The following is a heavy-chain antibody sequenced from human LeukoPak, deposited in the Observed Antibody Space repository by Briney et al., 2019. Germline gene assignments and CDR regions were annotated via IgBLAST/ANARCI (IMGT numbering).Heavy chain of an antibody. J-gene: IGHJ4*02. D-gene: IGHD3-22*01. V-gene: IGHV4-39*01. Sequence: KTSETLSLTCTVSGGSVSTGSFYWGWVRQPPGKGLEWIGSIHSSGNSYCNPSLKSRVTLSVDTSKNQFSLKLSSVTAADRAVYYCAKHEGSYYDKSGYTFDFWGLGTLVTVSS. CDR2: IHSSGNS. CDR3: AKHEGSYYDKSGYTFDF. CDR1: GGSVSTGSFY.